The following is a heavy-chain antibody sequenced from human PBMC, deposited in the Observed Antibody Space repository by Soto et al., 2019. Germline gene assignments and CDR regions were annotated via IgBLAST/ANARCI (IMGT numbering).Heavy chain of an antibody. CDR1: GVNICIYW. Sequence: GGSLRLSCAASGVNICIYWMHWVRQVPGKGLVWVSRINSDESSASYADSVKGRFTISRDNAKNTVYLQMNSLRAEDTAVYYCARDPYSPSSLFYAYMDVWGKGTTVTVSS. CDR2: INSDESSA. D-gene: IGHD1-26*01. J-gene: IGHJ6*03. CDR3: ARDPYSPSSLFYAYMDV. V-gene: IGHV3-74*01.